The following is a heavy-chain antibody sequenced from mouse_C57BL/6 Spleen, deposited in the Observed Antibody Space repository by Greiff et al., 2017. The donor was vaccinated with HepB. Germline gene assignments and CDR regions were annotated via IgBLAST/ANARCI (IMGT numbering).Heavy chain of an antibody. CDR1: SYTFTDYY. V-gene: IGHV1-75*01. Sequence: VHLVESGPELVKPGASVKISCKASSYTFTDYYINWVKQRPGQGLEWIGWIFPGSGSTYYNEKFKGKATLTVDKSSSTAYMLLSSLSSEDSAVYFCARSRYYGSSYGSFDYWGQGTTLTVSS. D-gene: IGHD1-1*01. J-gene: IGHJ2*01. CDR3: ARSRYYGSSYGSFDY. CDR2: IFPGSGST.